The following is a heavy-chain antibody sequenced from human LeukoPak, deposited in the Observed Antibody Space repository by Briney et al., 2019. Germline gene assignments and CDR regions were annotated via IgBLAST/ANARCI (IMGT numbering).Heavy chain of an antibody. V-gene: IGHV1-18*01. J-gene: IGHJ3*01. CDR2: ISTNNGNT. Sequence: ASVKVSCKASGYRFTSHGISWVRQAPGQGLEWMGWISTNNGNTNYAQKLQGRVTMTTDASTNTAYMELRSLRSDDTAVYYCARGLEAWLLGCAFDVWGQGTMVTVSS. D-gene: IGHD3-22*01. CDR3: ARGLEAWLLGCAFDV. CDR1: GYRFTSHG.